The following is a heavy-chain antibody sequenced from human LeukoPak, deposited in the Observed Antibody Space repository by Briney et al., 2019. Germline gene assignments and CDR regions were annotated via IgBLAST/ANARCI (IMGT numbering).Heavy chain of an antibody. CDR3: AQDWEDIVVIAATLGH. CDR1: GFTFSSYA. Sequence: PGGSLRLSCAVSGFTFSSYAMSWVRQAPGKGLQWVSAISGSGGNAYYAASVKGRFIISRDNSENTLYLQMNSLRDEDKAIYYCAQDWEDIVVIAATLGHWGQGALVTVSS. V-gene: IGHV3-23*01. CDR2: ISGSGGNA. J-gene: IGHJ4*02. D-gene: IGHD2-15*01.